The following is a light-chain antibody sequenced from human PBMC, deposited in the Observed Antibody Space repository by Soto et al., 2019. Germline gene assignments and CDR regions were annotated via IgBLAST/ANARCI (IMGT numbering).Light chain of an antibody. V-gene: IGKV1-39*01. CDR3: QQSHSTPPT. J-gene: IGKJ1*01. Sequence: DIQMTQSPSSLSASVGDRVTITCRASQTISSYLNWYQQKPGKAPKLLIYAASSLQSGVPSRFSGSGSRTDFTLTISSLQPEDFATYYCQQSHSTPPTFGQGTKVEIK. CDR1: QTISSY. CDR2: AAS.